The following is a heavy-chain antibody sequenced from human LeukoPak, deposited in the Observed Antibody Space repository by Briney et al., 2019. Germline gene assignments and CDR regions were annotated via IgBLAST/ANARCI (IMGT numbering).Heavy chain of an antibody. J-gene: IGHJ4*02. CDR1: GYTFTSYD. CDR3: ARDAGYSSSWYYFDY. V-gene: IGHV1-8*03. D-gene: IGHD6-13*01. Sequence: GASVKVSCKASGYTFTSYDINWVRRATGQGLEWMGWMNPNSGNTGYAQKFQGRVTITADESTSTAYMELSSLRSEDTAVYYCARDAGYSSSWYYFDYWGQGTLVTVSS. CDR2: MNPNSGNT.